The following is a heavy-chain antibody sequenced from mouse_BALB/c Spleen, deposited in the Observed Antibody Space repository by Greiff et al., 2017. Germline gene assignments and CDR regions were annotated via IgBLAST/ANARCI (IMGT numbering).Heavy chain of an antibody. CDR1: GFNIKDTY. CDR2: IDPANGNT. V-gene: IGHV14-3*02. CDR3: APLPYYAMDY. J-gene: IGHJ4*01. D-gene: IGHD2-1*01. Sequence: EVQRVESGAELVKPGASVKLSCTASGFNIKDTYMHWVKQRPEQGLEWIGRIDPANGNTKYDPKFQGKATITADTSSNTAYLQLSSLTSEDTAVYYCAPLPYYAMDYWGQGTSVTVSS.